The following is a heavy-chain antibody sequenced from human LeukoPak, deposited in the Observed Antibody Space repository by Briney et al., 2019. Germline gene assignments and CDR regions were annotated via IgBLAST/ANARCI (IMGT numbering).Heavy chain of an antibody. J-gene: IGHJ4*02. V-gene: IGHV3-11*01. D-gene: IGHD1-26*01. CDR3: ARRRDLYSGSYYPFDY. CDR1: GFTFSDYY. CDR2: ISSSGSTI. Sequence: PGGSLRLSCAASGFTFSDYYMSWIRQAPGKGLEWVSYISSSGSTIYYADSVKGRFTISRDNAKNSLYLQMNSLKASDTAMYYCARRRDLYSGSYYPFDYWGQGTLVTVSS.